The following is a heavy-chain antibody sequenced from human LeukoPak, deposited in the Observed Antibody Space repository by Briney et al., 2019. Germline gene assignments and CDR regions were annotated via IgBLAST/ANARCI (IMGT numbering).Heavy chain of an antibody. CDR2: IYYSGST. Sequence: SETLSLTCTVSGYSISSGYYWGWMRQPPGKGPEWIGYIYYSGSTNYNPSLKSRVTISVDTSKNQFSLKLSSVTAADTAVYYCARYSGYDPRGSTFDYRGQGTLVTVSS. CDR1: GYSISSGYY. D-gene: IGHD5-12*01. J-gene: IGHJ4*02. V-gene: IGHV4-38-2*02. CDR3: ARYSGYDPRGSTFDY.